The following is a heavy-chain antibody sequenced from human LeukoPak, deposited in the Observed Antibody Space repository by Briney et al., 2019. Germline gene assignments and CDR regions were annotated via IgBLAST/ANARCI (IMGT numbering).Heavy chain of an antibody. CDR3: ARGRGEQLADDCFDY. J-gene: IGHJ4*02. V-gene: IGHV1-46*01. Sequence: GASVKVSCKASGYSFTNLAMSWVRQAPGQGLEWMGIINPSGGSTSYAQKFQGRVTMTRDTSTSTVYMELSSLRSEDTAVYYCARGRGEQLADDCFDYWGQGTLVTVSS. CDR1: GYSFTNLA. CDR2: INPSGGST. D-gene: IGHD6-6*01.